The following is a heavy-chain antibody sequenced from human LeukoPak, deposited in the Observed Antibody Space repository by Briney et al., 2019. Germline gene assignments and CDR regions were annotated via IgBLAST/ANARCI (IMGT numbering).Heavy chain of an antibody. D-gene: IGHD3-22*01. CDR1: GYTFTGYY. V-gene: IGHV1-2*02. Sequence: ASVTVSCKASGYTFTGYYMHWVRQAPGQGLERMGWINPNSGGTNYAQKFQGRVTMTRDTSISTAYMELSRLRSDDTAVYYCAREDYYDSSGYYKNKEYFQHWGQGTLVTVFS. CDR2: INPNSGGT. CDR3: AREDYYDSSGYYKNKEYFQH. J-gene: IGHJ1*01.